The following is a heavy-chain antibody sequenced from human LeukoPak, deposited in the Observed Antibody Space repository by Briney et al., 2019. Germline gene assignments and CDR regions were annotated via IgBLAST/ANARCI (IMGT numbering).Heavy chain of an antibody. CDR1: GFTFSSYA. Sequence: GGSLRLSCAASGFTFSSYAMHWVRQAPGKGLEWVAVISYDGSNKYYADSVKGRFTISRDNSKNTLYLQMSSLRAEDTAVYYCARESSWWGTDYYGMDVWGQGTTVTVSS. V-gene: IGHV3-30-3*01. J-gene: IGHJ6*02. D-gene: IGHD2-8*02. CDR2: ISYDGSNK. CDR3: ARESSWWGTDYYGMDV.